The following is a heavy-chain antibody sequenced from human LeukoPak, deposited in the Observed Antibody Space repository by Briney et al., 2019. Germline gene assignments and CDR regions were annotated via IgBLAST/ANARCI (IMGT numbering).Heavy chain of an antibody. CDR2: IRADGDSE. Sequence: GGSLRLSCAASGFIFNNYDIHWVRQAPGKGLEWVAFIRADGDSEFYAASVKGRFTISRDNSKDTLYLDINSLRAEDTAVYYCAKDYFHSSGFYTGGTFESWGQGTLVTVS. D-gene: IGHD3-22*01. CDR1: GFIFNNYD. CDR3: AKDYFHSSGFYTGGTFES. J-gene: IGHJ4*02. V-gene: IGHV3-30*02.